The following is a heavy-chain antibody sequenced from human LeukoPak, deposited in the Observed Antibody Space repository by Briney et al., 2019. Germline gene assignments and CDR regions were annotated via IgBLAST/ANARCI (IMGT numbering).Heavy chain of an antibody. CDR2: ISAYNGNT. J-gene: IGHJ6*02. CDR3: ARGRGYCTNGVCYPYYYYGMDV. CDR1: GYTFTRYG. D-gene: IGHD2-8*01. Sequence: ASVKVSCKASGYTFTRYGISGVRQAPGQGLEGMGWISAYNGNTNYAQKLQGRVTMTTDTSTSAAYMELRSLRSDATAVYYCARGRGYCTNGVCYPYYYYGMDVWGQGTTVTVSS. V-gene: IGHV1-18*01.